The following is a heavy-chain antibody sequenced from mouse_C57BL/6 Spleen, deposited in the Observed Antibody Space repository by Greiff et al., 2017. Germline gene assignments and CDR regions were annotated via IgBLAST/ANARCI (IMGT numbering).Heavy chain of an antibody. CDR2: IDPSDSYT. CDR1: GYTFTSYW. Sequence: QVQLQQPGAELVMPGASVKLSCKASGYTFTSYWMHWVKQRPGQGLEWIGEIDPSDSYTNYNQKFKGKSTFTVDKSSSTAYMQLRSLTSEDSAVYCCARRYDGSRGGCFDYWGQGTTVTVSS. CDR3: ARRYDGSRGGCFDY. V-gene: IGHV1-69*01. D-gene: IGHD1-1*01. J-gene: IGHJ2*01.